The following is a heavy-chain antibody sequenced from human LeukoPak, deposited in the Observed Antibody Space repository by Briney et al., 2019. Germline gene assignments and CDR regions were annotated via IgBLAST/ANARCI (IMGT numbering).Heavy chain of an antibody. CDR2: INPSGGST. V-gene: IGHV1-46*01. Sequence: ASVKVSCKASGYTFTSYYMHWVRQAPGQGLEWMGIINPSGGSTSYAQKFQGRVTMTGDTSTSTVYMELSSLRSEDTAVYYCARDPGPGIAAAATLDYYYYYGMDVWGQGTTVTVSS. J-gene: IGHJ6*02. D-gene: IGHD6-13*01. CDR1: GYTFTSYY. CDR3: ARDPGPGIAAAATLDYYYYYGMDV.